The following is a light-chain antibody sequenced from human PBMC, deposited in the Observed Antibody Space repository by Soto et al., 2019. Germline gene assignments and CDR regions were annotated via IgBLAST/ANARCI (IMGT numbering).Light chain of an antibody. CDR1: SSNIGSNF. CDR2: SHD. CDR3: AAWDDSLNAWV. Sequence: QSVLTQPPSASGTPGQRVTISCSGSSSNIGSNFVYWYQQFPGTAPKLLIYSHDQRPSGVPDRISASRSGTAASLAISGLRSEDEAFYYCAAWDDSLNAWVFGGGTKLTVL. V-gene: IGLV1-47*02. J-gene: IGLJ3*02.